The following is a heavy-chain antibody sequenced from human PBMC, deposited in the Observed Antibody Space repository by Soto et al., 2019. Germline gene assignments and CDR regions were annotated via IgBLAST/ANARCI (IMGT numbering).Heavy chain of an antibody. V-gene: IGHV4-31*03. CDR2: IYYSGST. D-gene: IGHD2-15*01. CDR3: ARERLYCSGGSCYSGGWFDP. Sequence: SETLSLTCTVSGGSISSGGYYWSWIRQHPGKGLEWIGYIYYSGSTYYNPSLKSRVTISVDTSKNQFSLKLSSVTAADTAVYYCARERLYCSGGSCYSGGWFDPWGQGTLVTVSS. CDR1: GGSISSGGYY. J-gene: IGHJ5*02.